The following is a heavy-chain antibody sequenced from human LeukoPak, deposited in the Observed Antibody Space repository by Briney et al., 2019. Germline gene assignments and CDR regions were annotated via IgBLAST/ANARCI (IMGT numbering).Heavy chain of an antibody. CDR3: ARPHYDILTGYYNVGAFDI. CDR1: GYSFTSYW. V-gene: IGHV5-51*01. CDR2: IYPGDSDT. J-gene: IGHJ3*02. D-gene: IGHD3-9*01. Sequence: GESLKISCKGSGYSFTSYWIGWVRQMPGKGLEWMGIIYPGDSDTRYSPSFQGQVTISADKSISTAYLQWSSLKASDTAMYYCARPHYDILTGYYNVGAFDIWGQGTMVTVSS.